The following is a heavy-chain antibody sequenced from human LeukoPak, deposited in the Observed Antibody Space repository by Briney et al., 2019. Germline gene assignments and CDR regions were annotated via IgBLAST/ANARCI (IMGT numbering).Heavy chain of an antibody. CDR2: MNPNSGNT. J-gene: IGHJ4*02. D-gene: IGHD6-13*01. Sequence: ASVKVSCKASGYTFTSYDINWVRQATGQGLEWMGWMNPNSGNTGYAQKFQGRVTMTRNTSISTAYMELSSLRSEDTAVYYCARGAGSSWTFDYWGQGTLVTVPS. CDR3: ARGAGSSWTFDY. V-gene: IGHV1-8*01. CDR1: GYTFTSYD.